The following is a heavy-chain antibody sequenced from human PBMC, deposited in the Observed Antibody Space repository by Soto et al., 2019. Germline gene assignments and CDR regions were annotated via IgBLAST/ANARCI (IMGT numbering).Heavy chain of an antibody. D-gene: IGHD2-15*01. V-gene: IGHV1-69*02. CDR2: IIPILGIA. J-gene: IGHJ5*02. CDR1: GGTFSSYT. Sequence: SVKVSCKASGGTFSSYTISWVRQAPGQGLEWMGRIIPILGIANYAQKFQGRVTITADKSTSTAYMELSSLRSEDTAVYYFARALLYCSGGSCYGPNCFDPWGQGTLVTVPS. CDR3: ARALLYCSGGSCYGPNCFDP.